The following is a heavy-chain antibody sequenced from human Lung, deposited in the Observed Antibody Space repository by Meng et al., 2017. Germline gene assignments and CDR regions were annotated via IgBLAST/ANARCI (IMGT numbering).Heavy chain of an antibody. Sequence: PLQEGGPGRVKPSPPLPPTCISSGCSISSSNNYWSWTPQPPGKGLEWSDHIYSSENTYYNPSLKSRITISVDKYKNQFSLKLSAVTAADSALDCWAGDQKGYFDLWGRGTLVTVSS. CDR3: AGDQKGYFDL. CDR1: GCSISSSNNY. V-gene: IGHV4-30-4*01. CDR2: IYSSENT. J-gene: IGHJ2*01.